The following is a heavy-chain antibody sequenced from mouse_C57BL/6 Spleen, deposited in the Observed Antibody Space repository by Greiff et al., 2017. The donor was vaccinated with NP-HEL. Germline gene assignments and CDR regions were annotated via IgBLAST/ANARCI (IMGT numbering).Heavy chain of an antibody. Sequence: EVQRVESGGGLVQPGGSLKLSCAASGFTFSDYYMYWVRQTPEKRLEWVAYISNGGGSTYYPDTVKGRFTISRDNAKNTLYLQMSRLKSEDTAMYYCARQGNYYGSSHWFAYWGQGTLVTVSA. J-gene: IGHJ3*01. V-gene: IGHV5-12*01. D-gene: IGHD1-1*01. CDR1: GFTFSDYY. CDR2: ISNGGGST. CDR3: ARQGNYYGSSHWFAY.